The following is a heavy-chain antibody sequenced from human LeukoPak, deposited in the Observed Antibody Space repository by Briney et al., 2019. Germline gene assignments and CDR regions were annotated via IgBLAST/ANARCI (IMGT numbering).Heavy chain of an antibody. J-gene: IGHJ6*02. CDR2: ISGSGGST. Sequence: HSGGSLRLSCAASGFTFSSYAMSWVRQAPGKGLEWVSAISGSGGSTYYADSVKGRFTISRGNSKNTLYLQMNSLRAEDTAVYYCARYCSSTSCYVLAGYYYYYGMDVWGQGTTVTVSS. CDR3: ARYCSSTSCYVLAGYYYYYGMDV. CDR1: GFTFSSYA. D-gene: IGHD2-2*01. V-gene: IGHV3-23*01.